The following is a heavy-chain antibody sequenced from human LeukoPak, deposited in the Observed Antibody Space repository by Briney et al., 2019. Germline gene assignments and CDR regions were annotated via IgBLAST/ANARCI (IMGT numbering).Heavy chain of an antibody. CDR1: GFTFSSYA. V-gene: IGHV3-23*01. CDR3: AKRPRDSSGYYLGAFDT. D-gene: IGHD3-22*01. CDR2: ISGSGGTT. Sequence: GGSLRLSCAASGFTFSSYAMSWVRQAPGKGLEWVSAISGSGGTTYYADSVKGRFTISRDNSKNTLYLQMNSLRAEDTAVYYCAKRPRDSSGYYLGAFDTWGQGTMVTVSS. J-gene: IGHJ3*02.